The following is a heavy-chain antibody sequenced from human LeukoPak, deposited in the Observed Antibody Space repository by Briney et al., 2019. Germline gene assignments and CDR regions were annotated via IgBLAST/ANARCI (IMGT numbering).Heavy chain of an antibody. V-gene: IGHV3-23*01. J-gene: IGHJ4*02. CDR1: GFTFSSYA. D-gene: IGHD1-26*01. CDR3: AKGLVGATIGYFGY. Sequence: PGGSLTHTCAASGFTFSSYAMSWVRQAPGKGLEWVSAISGSGGSTYYADSVKGRFTISRDNSKNTLYLQMNSLRAEDTAVYYCAKGLVGATIGYFGYWGQGTLVTVSS. CDR2: ISGSGGST.